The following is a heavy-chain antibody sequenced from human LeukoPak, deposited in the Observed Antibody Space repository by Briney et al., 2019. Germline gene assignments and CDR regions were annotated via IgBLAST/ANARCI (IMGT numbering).Heavy chain of an antibody. D-gene: IGHD4-17*01. Sequence: GRSLRLSCAASGFTFDDYAMHRVRQAPGKGLEWVSGISWNSGSIGYTDSVKGRFTISRDNAKNSLYLQMNSLRAEDTALYYCAKAMTTVFGYYYMDVWGKGTTVTVSS. CDR2: ISWNSGSI. J-gene: IGHJ6*03. CDR1: GFTFDDYA. V-gene: IGHV3-9*01. CDR3: AKAMTTVFGYYYMDV.